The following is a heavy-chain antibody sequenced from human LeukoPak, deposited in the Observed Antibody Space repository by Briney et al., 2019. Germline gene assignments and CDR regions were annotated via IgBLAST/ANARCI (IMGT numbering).Heavy chain of an antibody. CDR1: GFTFSSYA. CDR3: AKVRAYDELGNPYWHFDL. D-gene: IGHD3-3*01. V-gene: IGHV3-23*01. J-gene: IGHJ2*01. CDR2: ISGSGGST. Sequence: GGSLRLSCAASGFTFSSYAMSWVRQAPGKGLEWVSAISGSGGSTYYADSVKGRFTISRDNSKNTLYLQMNSLRAEDTAVYYCAKVRAYDELGNPYWHFDLWGRGTLVTVSS.